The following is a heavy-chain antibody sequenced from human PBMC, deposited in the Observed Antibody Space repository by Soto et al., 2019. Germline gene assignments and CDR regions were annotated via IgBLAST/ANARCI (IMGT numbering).Heavy chain of an antibody. D-gene: IGHD6-19*01. CDR2: ISGRGGST. Sequence: EVQLLESGGGLVQPGGSLRLSCAASGFTFSSYAMSWVRQPPGKVLEWVSAISGRGGSTYYAYSVKGRFTISRDNSKNTLYLQMTRLRAEDTAVYYCAKYSSGWYSPFDYWGQGTLVTVSS. CDR3: AKYSSGWYSPFDY. J-gene: IGHJ4*02. CDR1: GFTFSSYA. V-gene: IGHV3-23*01.